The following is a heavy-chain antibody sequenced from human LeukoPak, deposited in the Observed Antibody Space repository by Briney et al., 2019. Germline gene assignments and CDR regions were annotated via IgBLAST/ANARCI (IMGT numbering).Heavy chain of an antibody. CDR1: GGSISSYY. CDR2: IYYSGST. V-gene: IGHV4-59*08. CDR3: PRLPFLDWFVNWFDP. J-gene: IGHJ5*02. Sequence: SETLSLTCTVSGGSISSYYWSWIRQPPGKGLEWIGYIYYSGSTNYNPSLKSRVTISVDTSKNQFSLTLSSVTAADTAVYYCPRLPFLDWFVNWFDPWGQGTLVTVSS. D-gene: IGHD3/OR15-3a*01.